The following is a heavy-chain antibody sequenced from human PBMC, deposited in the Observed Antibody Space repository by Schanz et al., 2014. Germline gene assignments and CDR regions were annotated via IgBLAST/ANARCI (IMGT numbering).Heavy chain of an antibody. D-gene: IGHD3-10*01. Sequence: EVQLVESGGGLVKPAGSLRLSCTASRIIFGTYSMNWIRQTPKGLEWVSSINSRSNFIYYADSVKGRFTISRDNAKNSLYLQMNSLSAEDTAVYYCARVEVSMVQGLIPSYYFDSWGQGTPVTVSS. V-gene: IGHV3-21*01. J-gene: IGHJ4*02. CDR2: INSRSNFI. CDR3: ARVEVSMVQGLIPSYYFDS. CDR1: RIIFGTYS.